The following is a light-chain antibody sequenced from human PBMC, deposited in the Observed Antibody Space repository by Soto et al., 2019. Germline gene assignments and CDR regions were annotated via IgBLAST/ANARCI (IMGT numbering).Light chain of an antibody. Sequence: DIQMTQSPSTLSASVGDRVTITCRASQGISSYLAWYQQKPGKAPKLLIYAASTLQSGVPSRFSGGGSGTEFTLTISSLQPEDFATYYCQQLNSYLTFGQGTRLEIK. CDR2: AAS. CDR3: QQLNSYLT. CDR1: QGISSY. V-gene: IGKV1-9*01. J-gene: IGKJ5*01.